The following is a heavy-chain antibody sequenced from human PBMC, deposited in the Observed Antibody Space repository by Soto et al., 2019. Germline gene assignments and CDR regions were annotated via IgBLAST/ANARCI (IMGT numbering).Heavy chain of an antibody. V-gene: IGHV4-31*03. CDR3: ARGVTMVRGVIHPPYFDY. J-gene: IGHJ4*02. CDR2: IYYSGST. D-gene: IGHD3-10*01. CDR1: GGSISSGGYY. Sequence: QVQLQESGPGLVKPSQTLSLTCTVSGGSISSGGYYWSWIRQHPGKGLEWIGYIYYSGSTYYNPCLKSRVTISVATSKNQFSLKLSSVTAADTAVYYCARGVTMVRGVIHPPYFDYWGQGTLVTVSS.